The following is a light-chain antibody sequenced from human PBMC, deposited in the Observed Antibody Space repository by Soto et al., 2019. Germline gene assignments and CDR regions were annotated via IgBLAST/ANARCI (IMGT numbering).Light chain of an antibody. CDR3: QQYNIWPRT. CDR1: QSVSSD. J-gene: IGKJ1*01. V-gene: IGKV3-15*01. Sequence: EIMMTQSPAAVSVTPEERATLSCRASQSVSSDLAWYHQKPGQPPRLLIYGASTRATGIPARFSGSGSGTEFTLTINSLQSEDFAVYYCQQYNIWPRTFGQGTMADI. CDR2: GAS.